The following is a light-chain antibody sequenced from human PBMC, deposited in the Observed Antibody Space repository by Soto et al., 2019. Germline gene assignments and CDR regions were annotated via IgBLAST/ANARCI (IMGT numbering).Light chain of an antibody. V-gene: IGKV3-20*01. CDR3: QQYGSSRQT. Sequence: EIVLTQAPATLSLSPGERATLSCGASQSVSSNYLAWYQQKPGQAPRLVIYGESSRATGIPARLSGSGSGTDLSFTISRLEPEDFAMYYCQQYGSSRQTFGQGTKVDIK. J-gene: IGKJ1*01. CDR1: QSVSSNY. CDR2: GES.